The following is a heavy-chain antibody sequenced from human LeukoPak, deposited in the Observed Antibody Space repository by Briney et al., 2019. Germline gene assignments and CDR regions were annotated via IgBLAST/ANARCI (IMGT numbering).Heavy chain of an antibody. CDR2: INPSGGST. D-gene: IGHD1-26*01. J-gene: IGHJ4*02. CDR1: GYTFTNYF. V-gene: IGHV1-46*01. CDR3: ARARVSGSYFTPFDF. Sequence: GASVKVSCKASGYTFTNYFMHWVRQAPGQGGEWVGIINPSGGSTSNAQKFQGRVTMTRDTSTSTVYMELSSLRSEDTAVYYCARARVSGSYFTPFDFWGQGALVTVSS.